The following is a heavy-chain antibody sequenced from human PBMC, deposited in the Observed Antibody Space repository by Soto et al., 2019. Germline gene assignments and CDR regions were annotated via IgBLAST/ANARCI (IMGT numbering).Heavy chain of an antibody. D-gene: IGHD3-3*01. CDR1: GGSFSGYY. CDR2: INHSGST. V-gene: IGHV4-34*01. J-gene: IGHJ6*02. CDR3: ARNGSYYDFWSGYYFGGGMDV. Sequence: QVQLQQWGAGLLKPSETLSLTCAVYGGSFSGYYWSWIRQPPGKGLEWIGEINHSGSTNYNPSLKSRVTISVDTSKNQFALKLSSVTAADTAVYYCARNGSYYDFWSGYYFGGGMDVWGQGTTVNVSS.